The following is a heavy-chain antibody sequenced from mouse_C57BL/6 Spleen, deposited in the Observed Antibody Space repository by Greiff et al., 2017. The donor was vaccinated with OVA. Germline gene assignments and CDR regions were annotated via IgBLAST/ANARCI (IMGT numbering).Heavy chain of an antibody. Sequence: VQLQESGAELVRPGASVTLSCKASGYTFTDYEMHWVKQTPVHGLEWIGAIDPETGGTAYNQKFKGKAILTADKSSSTAYMELRSLTSEDSAVYYCTRRNWDDYWGQGTTLTVSS. CDR1: GYTFTDYE. CDR3: TRRNWDDY. V-gene: IGHV1-15*01. D-gene: IGHD4-1*01. J-gene: IGHJ2*01. CDR2: IDPETGGT.